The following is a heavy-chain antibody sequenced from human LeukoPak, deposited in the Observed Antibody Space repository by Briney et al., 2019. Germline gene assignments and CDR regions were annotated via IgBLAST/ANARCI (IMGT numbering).Heavy chain of an antibody. CDR1: GGSISSYY. Sequence: SETLSLTCPVSGGSISSYYWSWIRQPPGKGLEWIGYIYDSGSTNYNPSLKSRVTVSVDTSKNQFSLKLTSVTAMDTAVYYCARDHYDSSGYYSFDYWGQGTLVTVSS. CDR3: ARDHYDSSGYYSFDY. J-gene: IGHJ4*02. D-gene: IGHD3-22*01. V-gene: IGHV4-59*01. CDR2: IYDSGST.